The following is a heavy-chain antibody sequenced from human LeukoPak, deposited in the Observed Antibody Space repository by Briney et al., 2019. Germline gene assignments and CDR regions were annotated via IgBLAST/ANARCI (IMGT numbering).Heavy chain of an antibody. CDR1: GGSISSYY. J-gene: IGHJ5*02. V-gene: IGHV4-59*08. CDR3: ARHLGYCSSTGCNSWFDP. D-gene: IGHD2-2*03. Sequence: KPSETLSLTCTVSGGSISSYYWSWIRRPPGKGLEWIGYIYYSGNTNYNPSLKSRVTISVDTSKNQFSLKLSSVTAADTAVYYCARHLGYCSSTGCNSWFDPWGQGTLVTVSS. CDR2: IYYSGNT.